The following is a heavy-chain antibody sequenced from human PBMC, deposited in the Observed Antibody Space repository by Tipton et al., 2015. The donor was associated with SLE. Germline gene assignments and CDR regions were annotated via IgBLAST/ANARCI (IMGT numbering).Heavy chain of an antibody. CDR1: GYSITSGYY. CDR2: IYHTGST. D-gene: IGHD1-26*01. CDR3: ASRIVGALYYFDY. V-gene: IGHV4-38-2*01. Sequence: TLSLTCAVSGYSITSGYYWDWIRQPPGKGLEWIGSIYHTGSTFHNPSLKSRVTISVDTSKNQFSLKLSSVTAADTAVYYCASRIVGALYYFDYWGQGTLVTVSS. J-gene: IGHJ4*02.